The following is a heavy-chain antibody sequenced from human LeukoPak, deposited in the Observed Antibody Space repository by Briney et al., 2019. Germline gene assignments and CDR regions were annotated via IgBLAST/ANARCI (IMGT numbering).Heavy chain of an antibody. J-gene: IGHJ3*02. CDR1: GFTFSSYG. CDR3: ARDLGRMGDI. V-gene: IGHV3-21*01. Sequence: GGSLRLSCAASGFTFSSYGIHWVRQAPGKGLEWVSSISSSSSYIYYADSVKGRFTISRDNAKNSLYLQMNSLRAEDTAVYYCARDLGRMGDIWGQGTMVTVSS. D-gene: IGHD3-16*01. CDR2: ISSSSSYI.